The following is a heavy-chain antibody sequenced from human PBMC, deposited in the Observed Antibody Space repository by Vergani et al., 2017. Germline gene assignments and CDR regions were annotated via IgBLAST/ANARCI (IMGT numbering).Heavy chain of an antibody. CDR1: GFTFSSYS. CDR2: ISSSSSTI. Sequence: EVQLVESGGGLVQPGGSLRLSCAASGFTFSSYSMNWVRQAPGKGLEWVSYISSSSSTIYYADSVKGRFTISRDNAKNSLYLQMNSLRAEDTAVYYCARDRSRSYGGYYYYYGMDVWSQGTTVTVSS. J-gene: IGHJ6*02. V-gene: IGHV3-48*01. CDR3: ARDRSRSYGGYYYYYGMDV. D-gene: IGHD6-13*01.